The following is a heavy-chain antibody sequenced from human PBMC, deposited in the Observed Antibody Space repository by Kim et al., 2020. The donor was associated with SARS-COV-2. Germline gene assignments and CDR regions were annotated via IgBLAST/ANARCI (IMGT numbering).Heavy chain of an antibody. J-gene: IGHJ4*02. CDR3: AKGIWGSSGYNDY. V-gene: IGHV3-23*01. Sequence: GGSLRLSCVVSGFTFSSYAMSWVRQAPGKGLEWVSTISGSVGSTYYADSVKGRFTISRDNYKNTLYLQMNSLRAEDTAVYYCAKGIWGSSGYNDYWGQGTLVTVSS. CDR1: GFTFSSYA. CDR2: ISGSVGST. D-gene: IGHD3-22*01.